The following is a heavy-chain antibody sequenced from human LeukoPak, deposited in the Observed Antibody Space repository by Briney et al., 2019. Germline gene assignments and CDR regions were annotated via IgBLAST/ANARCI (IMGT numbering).Heavy chain of an antibody. CDR2: ISYDGSNK. CDR1: GFTFSSYG. CDR3: AKKESRYCSSTSCLIGMHV. Sequence: GGSLRLSCGASGFTFSSYGMHWVRQAPGKGVEWVAVISYDGSNKYYADSVKGRFTISRDNSKNTLYLQMNSLRAEDTAVYYCAKKESRYCSSTSCLIGMHVWGQGTTVTVSS. V-gene: IGHV3-30*18. D-gene: IGHD2-2*01. J-gene: IGHJ6*02.